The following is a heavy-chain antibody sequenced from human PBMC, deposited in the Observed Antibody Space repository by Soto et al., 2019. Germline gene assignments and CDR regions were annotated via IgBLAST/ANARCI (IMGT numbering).Heavy chain of an antibody. D-gene: IGHD3-22*01. CDR1: GFSFSSYS. CDR3: ARPLSYYDSRGYYGY. V-gene: IGHV3-21*01. Sequence: PGGSLRLSCEASGFSFSSYSMNWVRQAPGKGLEWVSSISSSSSYIYYADSVKGRFTISRDNAKNSLYLQMNSLRAEDTAVYYCARPLSYYDSRGYYGYWGLGTLVTVSS. J-gene: IGHJ4*02. CDR2: ISSSSSYI.